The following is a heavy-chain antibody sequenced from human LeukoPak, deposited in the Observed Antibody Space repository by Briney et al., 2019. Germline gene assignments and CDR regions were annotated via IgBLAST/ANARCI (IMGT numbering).Heavy chain of an antibody. V-gene: IGHV4-59*01. CDR3: ARLHVHYDFTPVYDY. J-gene: IGHJ4*02. D-gene: IGHD3-3*01. CDR1: GGSFSGYY. CDR2: IYYSGST. Sequence: SETLSLTCAVYGGSFSGYYWSWIRQPPGKGLEWIGYIYYSGSTNYNPSLKSRVTISVDTSKNQFSLKLSSVTAADTAVYYCARLHVHYDFTPVYDYWGQGTLVTVSS.